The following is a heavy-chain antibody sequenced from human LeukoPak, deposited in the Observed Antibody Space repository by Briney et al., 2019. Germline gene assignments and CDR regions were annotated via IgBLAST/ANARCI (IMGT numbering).Heavy chain of an antibody. CDR3: ARQPPAVAGSSWWFDP. D-gene: IGHD6-19*01. J-gene: IGHJ5*02. Sequence: GESLKISCKGSGYSFTSYWISWVRQMPGKGPEWMGRIDPSDSYTNYSPSFQGHVTISADKSISTAYLQWSSLKASDTAMYYCARQPPAVAGSSWWFDPWGQGTLVTVSS. CDR1: GYSFTSYW. CDR2: IDPSDSYT. V-gene: IGHV5-10-1*01.